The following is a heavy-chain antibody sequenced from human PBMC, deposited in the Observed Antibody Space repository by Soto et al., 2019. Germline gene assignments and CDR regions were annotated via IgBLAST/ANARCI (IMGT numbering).Heavy chain of an antibody. Sequence: QVPLVESGGGVVQPGRSLRLSCAASGFTCSNYAMHWVRPAQGKRLQWVARISNEGRFEHDADFAEGRFTISGEMSNNMLYLQMNSLSTEDTEMYYCARDITGDYHAFWGQGTLVTVSP. V-gene: IGHV3-30*01. J-gene: IGHJ4*02. CDR2: ISNEGRFE. CDR1: GFTCSNYA. D-gene: IGHD3-16*01. CDR3: ARDITGDYHAF.